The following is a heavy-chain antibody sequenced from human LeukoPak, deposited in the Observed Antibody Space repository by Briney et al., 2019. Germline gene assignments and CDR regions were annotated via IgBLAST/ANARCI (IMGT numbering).Heavy chain of an antibody. CDR2: IRYDGSNE. Sequence: GGSLRLSCAASGFTFSSYGMHWVRQAPGKGLEWVAFIRYDGSNEYYADSVKGRFTISRDNSKNTLYLQMNSLRAEDTAVYYCAKLPWIQLWLYFDYWGQGTLVTVSS. CDR3: AKLPWIQLWLYFDY. D-gene: IGHD5-18*01. J-gene: IGHJ4*02. V-gene: IGHV3-30*02. CDR1: GFTFSSYG.